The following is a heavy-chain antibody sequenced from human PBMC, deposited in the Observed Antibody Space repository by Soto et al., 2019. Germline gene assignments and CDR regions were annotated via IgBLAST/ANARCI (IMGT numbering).Heavy chain of an antibody. CDR3: ARGYCTNGVCYTPYWFDP. V-gene: IGHV1-8*01. D-gene: IGHD2-8*01. CDR1: GYTFTSYD. J-gene: IGHJ5*02. Sequence: QVPLVQSGAEVKKPGASVKVSCKASGYTFTSYDINWVRQATGQGLEWMGWMNPNSGNTGYAQKFQGRVTMTRNTSISTAYMELSSLRSEDTAVYYCARGYCTNGVCYTPYWFDPWGQGTLVTVSS. CDR2: MNPNSGNT.